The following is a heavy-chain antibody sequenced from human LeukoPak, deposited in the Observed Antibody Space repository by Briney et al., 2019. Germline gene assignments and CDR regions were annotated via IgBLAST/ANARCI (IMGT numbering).Heavy chain of an antibody. CDR2: MNPNSGNT. Sequence: GASVKVSCKASGYTFTSYDINWVRQATGQGLEWMGWMNPNSGNTGYAQKFQGRVTMTRNTSISTAYMELSSLRSEDTAVYYCARGLDVLRYFDWLSYHDAFDIWGQGTMVTVSS. V-gene: IGHV1-8*01. CDR3: ARGLDVLRYFDWLSYHDAFDI. J-gene: IGHJ3*02. D-gene: IGHD3-9*01. CDR1: GYTFTSYD.